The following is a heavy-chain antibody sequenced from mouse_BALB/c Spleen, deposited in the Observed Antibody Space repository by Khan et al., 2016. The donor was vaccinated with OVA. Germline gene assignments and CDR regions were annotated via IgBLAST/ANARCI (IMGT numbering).Heavy chain of an antibody. CDR3: ARDYWFAY. Sequence: EVELVESGGGLVKPGGSLKLSCAASGSTFSNYGVSWVRQTPEKRLEWVASISSGDTTYYPDSVKGRFTISRDNARNILYLQMSSLRSEDTAMYYCARDYWFAYWGQGTLVTVSA. V-gene: IGHV5-6-5*01. J-gene: IGHJ3*01. CDR1: GSTFSNYG. CDR2: ISSGDTT.